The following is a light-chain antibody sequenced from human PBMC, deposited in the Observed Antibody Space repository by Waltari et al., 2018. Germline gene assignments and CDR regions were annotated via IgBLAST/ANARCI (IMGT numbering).Light chain of an antibody. Sequence: DIQMTQSPSTLSASVGDRVTITCRASRTIGNYLAWYQQKPGRAPKLLMYKASSLEGGVPSRFTGSGSGTEFTLIISSLQPDDFATYYCQQFESYPWTFGQGTKVEIK. CDR1: RTIGNY. J-gene: IGKJ1*01. CDR2: KAS. V-gene: IGKV1-5*03. CDR3: QQFESYPWT.